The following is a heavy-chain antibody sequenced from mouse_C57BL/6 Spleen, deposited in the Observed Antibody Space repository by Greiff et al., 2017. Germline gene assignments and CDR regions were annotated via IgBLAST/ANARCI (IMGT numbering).Heavy chain of an antibody. CDR1: GYSFTSYY. V-gene: IGHV1-66*01. CDR2: IYPGSGNT. Sequence: QVQLQQSGPELVKPGASVKISCKASGYSFTSYYIHWVKQRPGQGLEWIGWIYPGSGNTKYNEKFKGKATLTADTSSSTAYMQLSSLTSEDSAVYYCARGDSGYFDYWGQGTTLTVSS. CDR3: ARGDSGYFDY. J-gene: IGHJ2*01.